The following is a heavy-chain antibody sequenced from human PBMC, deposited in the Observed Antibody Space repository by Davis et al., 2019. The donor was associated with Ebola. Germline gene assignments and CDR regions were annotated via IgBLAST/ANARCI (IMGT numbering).Heavy chain of an antibody. Sequence: PGGSLRLSCATSGFIFRSYWMHWVRQVPGKGLVWVSRINSDGSITNYADSVKGRFTISKDNAKNTLYLQMNSLRTEDTAVYYCARRYCSGDRCQLDYWGQGTLVTVSS. CDR2: INSDGSIT. CDR3: ARRYCSGDRCQLDY. CDR1: GFIFRSYW. J-gene: IGHJ4*02. D-gene: IGHD2-15*01. V-gene: IGHV3-74*01.